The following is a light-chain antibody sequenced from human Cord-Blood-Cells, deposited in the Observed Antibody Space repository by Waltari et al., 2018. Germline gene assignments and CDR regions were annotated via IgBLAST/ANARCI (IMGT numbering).Light chain of an antibody. CDR3: QQYNSAPLT. Sequence: DIQMTQSPSPLSASVGDRVTITSRTSQCIRNYLAWYQQKPGKVPKLLIYAASTLQSGVPSRFSGSGSGTDFTLTISSLQPEDVATYYCQQYNSAPLTFGGGTKVEIK. J-gene: IGKJ4*01. V-gene: IGKV1-27*01. CDR2: AAS. CDR1: QCIRNY.